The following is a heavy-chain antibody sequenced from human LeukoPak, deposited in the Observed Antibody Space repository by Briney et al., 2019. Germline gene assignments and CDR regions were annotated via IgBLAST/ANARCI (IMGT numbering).Heavy chain of an antibody. Sequence: SVKVSCKASGGTFSSSAISWVRQAPGQGLEWMGGIIPIFGTANYAQKFQGRVTNTADESTSTAYMELSSLRSEDTAVNYCARDSMYYDFWSGPYWGQGTLVTVSS. J-gene: IGHJ4*02. CDR3: ARDSMYYDFWSGPY. D-gene: IGHD3-3*01. V-gene: IGHV1-69*13. CDR1: GGTFSSSA. CDR2: IIPIFGTA.